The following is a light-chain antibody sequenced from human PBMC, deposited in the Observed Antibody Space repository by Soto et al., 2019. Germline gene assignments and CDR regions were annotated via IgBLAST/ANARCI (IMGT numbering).Light chain of an antibody. CDR2: QVS. CDR3: TSYSSSSTFYV. J-gene: IGLJ1*01. Sequence: QXALTPPASVSGXPGQSIAISCTGSSSDIVGYYYVSWYQHHPGKAPKLMIYQVSNRPSVVSNRFSGSKSGNTASLTISGLQAEDEADYYCTSYSSSSTFYVFGAGTKVPVL. V-gene: IGLV2-14*01. CDR1: SSDIVGYYY.